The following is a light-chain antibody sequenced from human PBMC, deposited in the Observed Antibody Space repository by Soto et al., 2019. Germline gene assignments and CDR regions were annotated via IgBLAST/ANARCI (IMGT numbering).Light chain of an antibody. CDR3: SAYAGSNNFV. CDR1: SDDIGTYEY. Sequence: QSVLTQPASVSGSPGQSITISCTGSSDDIGTYEYISWHQHHPGKAPKLIIYEVSQRPSGVPDRFSGSKSGNTASLTVSGLQTEDEADYYCSAYAGSNNFVFGSGTKVTVL. J-gene: IGLJ1*01. CDR2: EVS. V-gene: IGLV2-8*01.